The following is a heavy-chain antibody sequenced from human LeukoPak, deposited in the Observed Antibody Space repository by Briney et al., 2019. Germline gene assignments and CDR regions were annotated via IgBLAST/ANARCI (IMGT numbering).Heavy chain of an antibody. J-gene: IGHJ6*03. CDR2: INPNSGGT. V-gene: IGHV1-2*02. CDR3: ARGQRITIFGVDPYYYYYMDV. Sequence: ASAKVSCKASGYTFTGYYMHWVRQAPGQGLEWMGWINPNSGGTNYAQKFQGRVTMTRDTSISTAYMELSRLRSDDTAVYYCARGQRITIFGVDPYYYYYMDVWGKGTTVTVSS. D-gene: IGHD3-3*01. CDR1: GYTFTGYY.